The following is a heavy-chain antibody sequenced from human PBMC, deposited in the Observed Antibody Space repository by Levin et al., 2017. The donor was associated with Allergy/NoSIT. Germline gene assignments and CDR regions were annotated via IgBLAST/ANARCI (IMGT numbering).Heavy chain of an antibody. CDR2: INPNTGGT. CDR3: ARDAAIGCCDFCTFDF. CDR1: GYTLIGYY. V-gene: IGHV1-2*02. J-gene: IGHJ4*02. Sequence: ASVKVSCKASGYTLIGYYMQWLRQAPGQGLEWMGWINPNTGGTNYAQKFQGRVTMTRDTSISTAYMELSSLRADDTAVYYCARDAAIGCCDFCTFDFWGQGTLVTVSS. D-gene: IGHD3/OR15-3a*01.